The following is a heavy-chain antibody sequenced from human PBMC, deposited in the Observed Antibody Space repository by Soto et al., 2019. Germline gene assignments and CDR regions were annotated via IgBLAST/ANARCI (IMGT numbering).Heavy chain of an antibody. D-gene: IGHD3-16*02. CDR2: ISSKGVGT. Sequence: GSLRLSCAASGFPLNTYAMSWVRQAPGKGLEWVSAISSKGVGTFYADTVKGRFTISRDSSKNTLYLQMNSLRPEDTAVYYCAKKGSSDSDRCYALDYWGQGTLVSVSS. CDR1: GFPLNTYA. CDR3: AKKGSSDSDRCYALDY. V-gene: IGHV3-23*01. J-gene: IGHJ4*02.